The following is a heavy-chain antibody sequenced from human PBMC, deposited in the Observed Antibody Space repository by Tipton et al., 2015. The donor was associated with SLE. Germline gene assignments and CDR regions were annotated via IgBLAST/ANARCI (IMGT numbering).Heavy chain of an antibody. CDR2: ISWNSGTI. Sequence: SLRLSCAASGFTFDDYAMHWVRQAPGKGLEWVSGISWNSGTIDYADSVKGRFTISRDNAKNSLYLQMNSLRVEDTAVYFCAGDDYASGITWGQGTLVTVSS. CDR3: AGDDYASGIT. J-gene: IGHJ5*02. V-gene: IGHV3-9*01. D-gene: IGHD3-10*01. CDR1: GFTFDDYA.